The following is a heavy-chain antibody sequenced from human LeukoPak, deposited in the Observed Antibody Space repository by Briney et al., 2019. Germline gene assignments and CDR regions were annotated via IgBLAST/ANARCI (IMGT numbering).Heavy chain of an antibody. CDR2: IRSSSRTI. CDR1: GFTFSSCS. D-gene: IGHD1-14*01. CDR3: ARPTTGMDV. Sequence: GGSLRLSCAASGFTFSSCSMNWVRQAPGKGLEWVSYIRSSSRTIYYADPVKGRFTLSRDNAKHSLYLQMNSLRAEYTAVYYCARPTTGMDVWGQGTTVTVSS. J-gene: IGHJ6*02. V-gene: IGHV3-48*01.